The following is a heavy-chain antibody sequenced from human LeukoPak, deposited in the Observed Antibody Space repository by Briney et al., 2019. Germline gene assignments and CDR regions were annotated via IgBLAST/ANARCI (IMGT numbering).Heavy chain of an antibody. J-gene: IGHJ4*02. CDR3: ARDGSGCSGGSCYSGTFFDY. CDR2: ISYDGSNK. Sequence: GGSLRLCCAASGFTFSSYAMHWVRQAPGKGLEWVAVISYDGSNKYYADSVKGRFTISRDNSKNTLYLQMNSLRAEDTAVYYCARDGSGCSGGSCYSGTFFDYWGQGTLVTVSS. D-gene: IGHD2-15*01. V-gene: IGHV3-30*04. CDR1: GFTFSSYA.